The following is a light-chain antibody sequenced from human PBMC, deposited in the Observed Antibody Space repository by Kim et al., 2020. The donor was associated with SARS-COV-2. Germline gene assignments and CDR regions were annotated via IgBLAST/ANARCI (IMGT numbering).Light chain of an antibody. Sequence: IVLTQSPGTLSLSPGETATLSCRASQSVASNYLAWYQQKPGQAPRLLIFDASTRATGISDRFSGSGSGTDFTLTISRLEPEDFAVYYCQQYGSAPITFGPGTKVDIK. CDR1: QSVASNY. V-gene: IGKV3-20*01. CDR3: QQYGSAPIT. J-gene: IGKJ3*01. CDR2: DAS.